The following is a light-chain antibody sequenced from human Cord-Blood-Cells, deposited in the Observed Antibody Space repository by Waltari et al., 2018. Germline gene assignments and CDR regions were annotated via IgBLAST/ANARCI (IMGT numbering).Light chain of an antibody. CDR2: DVS. J-gene: IGLJ3*02. Sequence: QSALTQPASVSGSPGQSITISCTGTSSDVGGYNYVSWYQQHPGKAPKLMIYDVSTRPSGVSNRSSGSKSGNTASLTISGLQAEDEADYYCSSYTSSSTWVFGGGTKLTVL. CDR3: SSYTSSSTWV. V-gene: IGLV2-14*01. CDR1: SSDVGGYNY.